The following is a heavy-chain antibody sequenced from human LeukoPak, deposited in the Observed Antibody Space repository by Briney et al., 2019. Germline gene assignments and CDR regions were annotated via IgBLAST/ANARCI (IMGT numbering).Heavy chain of an antibody. CDR2: IIPIFAIA. J-gene: IGHJ4*02. D-gene: IGHD3-22*01. V-gene: IGHV1-69*13. CDR1: GGTLSSSA. CDR3: ARDRKTYYYDSSGYYYDGFDF. Sequence: SVKVSCKASGGTLSSSAINWVRQAPGQGLEWMGRIIPIFAIANYAQKFQGRVTITADESTSTAYMELSSLRSEDTAVYYCARDRKTYYYDSSGYYYDGFDFWGQGTLVTVSS.